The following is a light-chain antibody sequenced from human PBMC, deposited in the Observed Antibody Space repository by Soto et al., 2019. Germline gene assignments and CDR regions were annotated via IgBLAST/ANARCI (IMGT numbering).Light chain of an antibody. CDR3: CSYAGSSCYV. Sequence: QSVLTQPASVSGSPGQSITISCTGTSSDVGSYNLVSWYQQHPGKAPKLMIYEGSKRPSGVSNRFSGSKSGNTASLTNSGLQAEDEADYYCCSYAGSSCYVFGTGTRSPS. J-gene: IGLJ1*01. V-gene: IGLV2-23*01. CDR1: SSDVGSYNL. CDR2: EGS.